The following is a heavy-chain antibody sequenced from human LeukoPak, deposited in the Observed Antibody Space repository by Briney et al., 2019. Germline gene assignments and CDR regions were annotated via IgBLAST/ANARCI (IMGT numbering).Heavy chain of an antibody. V-gene: IGHV3-30*18. D-gene: IGHD2-8*02. CDR3: AKEGWDKSYWYGRIDY. CDR1: GFTFSTYG. CDR2: ISNDGNKK. Sequence: GGSLRLSCAATGFTFSTYGMHWVRQAPGKGLEWVAAISNDGNKKYYADSVKDRFTISRDNPKNTLFLQMNSLRAEDTAVYYCAKEGWDKSYWYGRIDYWGQGTLVTVSS. J-gene: IGHJ4*02.